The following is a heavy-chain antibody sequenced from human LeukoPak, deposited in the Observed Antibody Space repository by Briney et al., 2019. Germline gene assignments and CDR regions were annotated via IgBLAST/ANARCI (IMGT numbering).Heavy chain of an antibody. Sequence: GGSLRLSCAASGFTFSSYSMNWVRQAPGKGLEWVSSISSSSSYIYYADSVKGRFTISRDNAKNSLYLQMNSLRAEDTAVYYYVNPWSGYDLVNYWGQGTLVTVSS. D-gene: IGHD5-12*01. J-gene: IGHJ4*02. CDR1: GFTFSSYS. V-gene: IGHV3-21*01. CDR3: VNPWSGYDLVNY. CDR2: ISSSSSYI.